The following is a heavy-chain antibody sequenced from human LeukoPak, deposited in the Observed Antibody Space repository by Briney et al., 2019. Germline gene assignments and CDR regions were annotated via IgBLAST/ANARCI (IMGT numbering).Heavy chain of an antibody. CDR1: GFTFSSYW. J-gene: IGHJ4*02. V-gene: IGHV3-74*01. D-gene: IGHD7-27*01. CDR3: ARGDLTFWGFPH. CDR2: VNTDGSHT. Sequence: GGSLRLSCAASGFTFSSYWLHWVRQAPGKGLMWVSRVNTDGSHTNYADSVKGRFTISRDNAKNALYLQTNSLRAEDTARYYCARGDLTFWGFPHWGQGALVTVSS.